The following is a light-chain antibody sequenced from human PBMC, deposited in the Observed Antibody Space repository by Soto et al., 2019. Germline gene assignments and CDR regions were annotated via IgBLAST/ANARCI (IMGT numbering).Light chain of an antibody. CDR1: SSNIGAGYD. CDR2: GNS. J-gene: IGLJ1*01. Sequence: QSVLTQPPSVSGAPGQRVTISCTGSSSNIGAGYDVHWYQQLPGTAPKLVIYGNSNRPSGVPDRFSGSKSGTSASLAITELQAEDEADYYCQSYDSSLSGSNYVFGTGTKVTVL. CDR3: QSYDSSLSGSNYV. V-gene: IGLV1-40*01.